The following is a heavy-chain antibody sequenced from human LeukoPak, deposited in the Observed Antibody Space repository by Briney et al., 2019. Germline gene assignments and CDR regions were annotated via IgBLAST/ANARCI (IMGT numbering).Heavy chain of an antibody. D-gene: IGHD6-19*01. CDR1: GGSISSYY. CDR3: ARGQPGRGGWSVLPWRVNWFDP. Sequence: PSETLSLTCTVSGGSISSYYWNWIRQPPGKGLEWIGYIYYSGTTNYNPSLKSRVTMSVDTSKNQFSLKLSSVTTADTAVYYCARGQPGRGGWSVLPWRVNWFDPWGQGTLVTVSS. V-gene: IGHV4-59*01. J-gene: IGHJ5*02. CDR2: IYYSGTT.